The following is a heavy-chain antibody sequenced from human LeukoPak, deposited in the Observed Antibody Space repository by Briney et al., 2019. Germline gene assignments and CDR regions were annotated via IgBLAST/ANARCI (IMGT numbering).Heavy chain of an antibody. J-gene: IGHJ5*02. Sequence: ASVKVSCKASGYTFTSYGISWVRQAPGQGLEWMGRISAYNGNTNYAQKLQGIVTMTTDTSTSTAYMELRSLRSDDTAVYYCARDRGYGSGSYPPLNWFDPWGQGTLVTVSS. D-gene: IGHD3-10*01. CDR2: ISAYNGNT. CDR3: ARDRGYGSGSYPPLNWFDP. V-gene: IGHV1-18*04. CDR1: GYTFTSYG.